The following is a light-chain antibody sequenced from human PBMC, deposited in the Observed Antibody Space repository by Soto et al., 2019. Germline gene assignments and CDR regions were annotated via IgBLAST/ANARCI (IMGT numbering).Light chain of an antibody. V-gene: IGLV2-23*02. J-gene: IGLJ1*01. CDR2: EVS. CDR3: CSYAGSSTVYV. Sequence: QSALTQPASVSGSPGQSITISSTGTSSDVGSYNLVSWYQQHPGKAPKLMIYEVSKRPSGVSNRFSGSKSGNTASLTISGLQAEDEADYYCCSYAGSSTVYVFGTGTKVTVL. CDR1: SSDVGSYNL.